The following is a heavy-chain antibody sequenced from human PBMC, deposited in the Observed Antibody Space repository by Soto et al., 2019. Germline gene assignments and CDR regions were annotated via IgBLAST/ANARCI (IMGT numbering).Heavy chain of an antibody. V-gene: IGHV3-7*01. CDR3: ARAVAGASSY. CDR1: GFSLGDSW. Sequence: VGSLRLSGAASGFSLGDSWISLGRQAPRKGLQWVANINQDGSGKYYVDSVKGRFTISRDNAKNSLYLQMHSLTAEDTAGYYCARAVAGASSYWGQGTVVTASS. J-gene: IGHJ4*02. CDR2: INQDGSGK. D-gene: IGHD2-2*01.